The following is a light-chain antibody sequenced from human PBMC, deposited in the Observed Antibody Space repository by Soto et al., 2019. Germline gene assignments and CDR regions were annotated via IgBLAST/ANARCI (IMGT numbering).Light chain of an antibody. CDR2: GAP. Sequence: EIVMTQSPATLSVSPGDRASLSRRASQSLSRYFLAWYQHKPGQAPRLLISGAPRRATGIPDRFSGAGSGTDFTLTISRLEPEDFALYYCQQYDSLPITFGQGTRLEIK. CDR3: QQYDSLPIT. V-gene: IGKV3-20*01. CDR1: QSLSRYF. J-gene: IGKJ5*01.